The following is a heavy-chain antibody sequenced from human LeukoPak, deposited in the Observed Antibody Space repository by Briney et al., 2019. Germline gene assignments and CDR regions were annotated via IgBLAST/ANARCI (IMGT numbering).Heavy chain of an antibody. Sequence: SETLSLTCTVSGGSISSYDWSWIRQPPGKGLEWIGYIYYSGSTNYNPSLKSRVTISVDTSKNQFSLKLSSVTAADTAVYYCASRRDGYFGAFDIWGQGTMVIVSS. CDR1: GGSISSYD. V-gene: IGHV4-59*08. CDR3: ASRRDGYFGAFDI. J-gene: IGHJ3*02. CDR2: IYYSGST. D-gene: IGHD5-24*01.